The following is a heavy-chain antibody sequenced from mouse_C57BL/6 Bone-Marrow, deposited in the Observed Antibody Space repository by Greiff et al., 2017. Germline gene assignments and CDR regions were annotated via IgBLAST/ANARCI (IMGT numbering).Heavy chain of an antibody. J-gene: IGHJ2*01. D-gene: IGHD4-1*01. CDR1: GFTFSSYG. Sequence: DVMLVESGGDLVKPGGSLKLSCAASGFTFSSYGMSWVRQTPDKRLEWVATISSGGSYTYYPDSVKGRFTISRDNAKNTLYLQMSSLKSEDTAMYYCARQGNWEYYFDYWGQGTTLTVSS. V-gene: IGHV5-6*02. CDR2: ISSGGSYT. CDR3: ARQGNWEYYFDY.